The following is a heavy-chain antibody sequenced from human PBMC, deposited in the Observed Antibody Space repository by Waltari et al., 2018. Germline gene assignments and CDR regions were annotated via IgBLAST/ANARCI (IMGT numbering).Heavy chain of an antibody. Sequence: QITMKESGPTLVKPTQTLTLTCTFSGFSLSTTGVGVGWIRQPPGQALASLALIYWTDDKSYSPSLRSRPAIPKATPNNQVVLTMTNMDTVDTATYVGAHINVVGPTDTFDSWSQGTVVTVSS. J-gene: IGHJ3*02. V-gene: IGHV2-5*01. CDR1: GFSLSTTGVG. D-gene: IGHD2-21*01. CDR3: AHINVVGPTDTFDS. CDR2: IYWTDDK.